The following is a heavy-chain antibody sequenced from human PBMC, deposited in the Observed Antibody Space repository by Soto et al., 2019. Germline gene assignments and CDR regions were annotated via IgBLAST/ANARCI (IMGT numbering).Heavy chain of an antibody. CDR1: GYTFTSYG. CDR2: INAYNGNT. D-gene: IGHD3-10*01. Sequence: ASVKVSCKASGYTFTSYGISWVRQAPGQGLEWMGWINAYNGNTNYVQKLQGRVTITTDTSASTAYMELSSLRSEDTAMYYCARDFSWSGGYWGQGTLVTVSS. V-gene: IGHV1-18*01. CDR3: ARDFSWSGGY. J-gene: IGHJ4*02.